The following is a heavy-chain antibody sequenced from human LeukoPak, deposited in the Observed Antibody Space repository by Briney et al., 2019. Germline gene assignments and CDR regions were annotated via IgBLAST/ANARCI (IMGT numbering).Heavy chain of an antibody. V-gene: IGHV3-74*01. CDR3: APGIDSSGYYGFDY. Sequence: PGGSLRLSCAASGFTFSSYWMHWVRHAPGEGLVWVSRINSDGSSTTYADSVKGRFTISRDNAKNTLYLQMNSLRTEDTAVYYCAPGIDSSGYYGFDYWGQGTLVTVSS. CDR2: INSDGSST. D-gene: IGHD3-22*01. CDR1: GFTFSSYW. J-gene: IGHJ4*02.